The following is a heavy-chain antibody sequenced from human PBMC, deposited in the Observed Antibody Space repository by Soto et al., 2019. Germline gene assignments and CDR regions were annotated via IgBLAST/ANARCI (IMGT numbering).Heavy chain of an antibody. J-gene: IGHJ4*02. CDR1: GFTFSSYS. CDR2: ISSSSSYI. V-gene: IGHV3-21*01. Sequence: EVQLVESGGGLVKPGGSLRLSCAASGFTFSSYSMNWVRQAPGKGLEWVSSISSSSSYIYYADSVKGRFTISRDNAKNSLYLQMNSLRAEDTAVYYCAGDPTGYYDSSGYLDWGQGTLVTVSS. D-gene: IGHD3-22*01. CDR3: AGDPTGYYDSSGYLD.